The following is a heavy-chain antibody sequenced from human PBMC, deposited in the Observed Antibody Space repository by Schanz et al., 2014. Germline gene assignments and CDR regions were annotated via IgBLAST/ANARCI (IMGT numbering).Heavy chain of an antibody. J-gene: IGHJ4*02. V-gene: IGHV3-23*04. CDR1: GFTFSSYA. CDR2: ISGSGGST. CDR3: AKLSSSGRLAGYFDY. Sequence: EVQLVESGGGLVQPGGSLRLSCAASGFTFSSYAMSWVRQAPGKGLEWVSGISGSGGSTYYADSVKGRFTISRDNSKNTLYLQMSSLRAEDTAIYYCAKLSSSGRLAGYFDYWGQGALVTVSS. D-gene: IGHD6-19*01.